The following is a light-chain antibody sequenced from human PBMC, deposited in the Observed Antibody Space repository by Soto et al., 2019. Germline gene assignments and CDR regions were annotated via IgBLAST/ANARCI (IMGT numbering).Light chain of an antibody. CDR3: QQCNRPTWT. J-gene: IGKJ1*01. CDR1: QSISSW. V-gene: IGKV1-5*03. CDR2: KAS. Sequence: DIQMTQSPSTLSASVGDRVTITCRASQSISSWLAWYQQKPGKAPKLLIYKASSLQTGVPSRFSGSGSGTEFTLTISSLQPDAFATYYCQQCNRPTWTFGQGTKVEV.